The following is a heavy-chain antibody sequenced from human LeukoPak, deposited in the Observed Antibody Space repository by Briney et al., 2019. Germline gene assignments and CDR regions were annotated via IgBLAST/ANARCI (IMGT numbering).Heavy chain of an antibody. D-gene: IGHD2-15*01. CDR3: AKGPNYSYYYYYYMDV. Sequence: GGSLRLSCAASGFTFDDCAMHWVRQAPGKGLEWVSLISWDGGSTYYADSVKGRFTISRDNSKNSLYLQMNSLRAEDTALYYCAKGPNYSYYYYYYMDVWAKGPRSPSP. CDR2: ISWDGGST. CDR1: GFTFDDCA. V-gene: IGHV3-43D*04. J-gene: IGHJ6*03.